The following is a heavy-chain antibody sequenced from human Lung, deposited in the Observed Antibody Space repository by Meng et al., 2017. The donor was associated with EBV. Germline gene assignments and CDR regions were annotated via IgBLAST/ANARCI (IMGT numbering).Heavy chain of an antibody. Sequence: QVQRHGSGLWLLKPSPTLVLICTVSCGSIRSGGHYWSWIRQHPEKGLEWIGYIYYSGSTYYKPSLKSRLTISVDTSKNQLSLRLSSVTAADTAVYYCARGLWYYDRGGYFDNWGRGTLVTVSS. D-gene: IGHD3-22*01. CDR2: IYYSGST. V-gene: IGHV4-31*03. J-gene: IGHJ4*02. CDR1: CGSIRSGGHY. CDR3: ARGLWYYDRGGYFDN.